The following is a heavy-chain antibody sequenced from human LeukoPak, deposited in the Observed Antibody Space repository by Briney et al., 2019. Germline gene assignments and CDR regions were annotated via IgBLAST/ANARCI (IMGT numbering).Heavy chain of an antibody. Sequence: PSETLSLTCAVSGGSISSSNWWSWVRQPPGKGLEWIGEIYHSGSTNYNPSLKSRVTISVDTSKNQFSLKLSSVTAADTAVYYCARHHDYGDSECFDYWGQGTLVTVSS. CDR1: GGSISSSNW. D-gene: IGHD4-17*01. J-gene: IGHJ4*02. CDR3: ARHHDYGDSECFDY. V-gene: IGHV4-4*02. CDR2: IYHSGST.